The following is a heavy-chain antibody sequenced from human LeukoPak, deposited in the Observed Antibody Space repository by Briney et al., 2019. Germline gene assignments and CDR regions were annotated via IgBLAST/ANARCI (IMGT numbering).Heavy chain of an antibody. Sequence: SETLSLTCVVHGGSVSDYYWSWIRQPPGKGLEWIGEIKDSGRTNYNPSLKSRVTISIDRSNNQFSLNLSSVTAADTAVYYCAKRRRLLPFDYWGQGTLVTVSS. V-gene: IGHV4-34*01. CDR2: IKDSGRT. CDR3: AKRRRLLPFDY. CDR1: GGSVSDYY. J-gene: IGHJ4*02. D-gene: IGHD3-22*01.